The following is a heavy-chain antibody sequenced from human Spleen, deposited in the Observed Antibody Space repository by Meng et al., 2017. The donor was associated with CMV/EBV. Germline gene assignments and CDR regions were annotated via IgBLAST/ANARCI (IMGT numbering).Heavy chain of an antibody. CDR2: ISAYNGNT. V-gene: IGHV1-18*01. Sequence: ASVKVSCKASGYIFTSYGISWVRQAPGQGLEWMGWISAYNGNTKYAQKFHGRVTMTTDTSTSTAYMELRSLRSDDTAVYYCAGNNCSSTSCYTRGYYYYDMDVWGQGTTVTVSS. CDR1: GYIFTSYG. J-gene: IGHJ6*02. D-gene: IGHD2-2*02. CDR3: AGNNCSSTSCYTRGYYYYDMDV.